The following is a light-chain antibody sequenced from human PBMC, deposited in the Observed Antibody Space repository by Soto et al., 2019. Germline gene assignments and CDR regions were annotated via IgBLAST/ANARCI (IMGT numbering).Light chain of an antibody. CDR3: CSYAGSYTLTV. V-gene: IGLV2-11*01. Sequence: HSVLTQPRSVSGSPGQSVTISCTGTSSDVGGYNYVSWYQQHPGKAPKLMIYDVSKRPSGVPDRFSGSKSGNTASLTISGLQAEDEADYYCCSYAGSYTLTVFGTGTKVTVL. CDR1: SSDVGGYNY. J-gene: IGLJ1*01. CDR2: DVS.